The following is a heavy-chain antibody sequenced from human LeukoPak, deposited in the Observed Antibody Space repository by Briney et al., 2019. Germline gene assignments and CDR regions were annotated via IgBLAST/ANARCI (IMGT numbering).Heavy chain of an antibody. J-gene: IGHJ4*02. CDR2: IRYDGSNK. V-gene: IGHV3-30*02. Sequence: GGSLRLSCAASGFTFSSYGMHWVRQAPGKGLEWVAFIRYDGSNKYYADSVKGRFTISRDNSKNTLYLQMNSLRAEHTAVYYCAKDPGAGYYDSSGYVPLDYWGQGTLVTVSS. CDR3: AKDPGAGYYDSSGYVPLDY. D-gene: IGHD3-22*01. CDR1: GFTFSSYG.